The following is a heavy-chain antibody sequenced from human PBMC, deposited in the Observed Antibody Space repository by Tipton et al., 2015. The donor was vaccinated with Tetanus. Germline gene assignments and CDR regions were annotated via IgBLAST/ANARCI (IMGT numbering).Heavy chain of an antibody. CDR3: ARVWGRGQLVTKPNWYFDL. J-gene: IGHJ2*01. CDR2: IKQDGTDK. D-gene: IGHD6-6*01. CDR1: GFTFSDYW. Sequence: SLRLSCAVSGFTFSDYWMTWVRQAPGKGLEWVASIKQDGTDKSYVDSVKGRFTVSRDNAKNSLYLQMNSLRAEDTAVYYCARVWGRGQLVTKPNWYFDLWGRGTLVTVSS. V-gene: IGHV3-7*03.